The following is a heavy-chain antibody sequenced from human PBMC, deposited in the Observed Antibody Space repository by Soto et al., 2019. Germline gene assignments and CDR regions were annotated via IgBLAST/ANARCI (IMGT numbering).Heavy chain of an antibody. CDR1: GFTFSSYA. V-gene: IGHV3-23*01. Sequence: PGGSLRLSCAASGFTFSSYAMSWVRQAPGKRLEWVSAMSSSGDNTYYADSVKGRFTISRDNSKNALYLQMNSLRAEDTAIYYCAKDSRPVVAGTSDYWGQGTLVTVSS. D-gene: IGHD6-19*01. CDR2: MSSSGDNT. J-gene: IGHJ4*02. CDR3: AKDSRPVVAGTSDY.